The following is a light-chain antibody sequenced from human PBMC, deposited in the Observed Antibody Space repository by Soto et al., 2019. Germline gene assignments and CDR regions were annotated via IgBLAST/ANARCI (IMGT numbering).Light chain of an antibody. CDR1: QGISRW. CDR3: QQANSFPRT. J-gene: IGKJ1*01. CDR2: GVS. Sequence: DIHMSQSPSSVSASVGDRFTITCRASQGISRWLAWYQQKPGKAPKLLIYGVSSLQSGVPSRFRGSGSGTDFTLTISSLQPEDFETYYCQQANSFPRTFGQGTKVDIK. V-gene: IGKV1-12*01.